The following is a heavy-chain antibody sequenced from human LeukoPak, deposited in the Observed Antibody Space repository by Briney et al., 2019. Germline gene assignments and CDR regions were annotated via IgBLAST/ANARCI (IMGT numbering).Heavy chain of an antibody. Sequence: SETLSLTCAVYGGSFSGYYWSWIRQPPGKGLEWIGEINHSGSTNYNPSLKSRVTISVDTSKNQFSLKLSSVTAADTAVYYCASTAMVRGVIGYYYYYMDVWGKGTTVTVSS. V-gene: IGHV4-34*01. D-gene: IGHD3-10*01. CDR1: GGSFSGYY. CDR2: INHSGST. J-gene: IGHJ6*03. CDR3: ASTAMVRGVIGYYYYYMDV.